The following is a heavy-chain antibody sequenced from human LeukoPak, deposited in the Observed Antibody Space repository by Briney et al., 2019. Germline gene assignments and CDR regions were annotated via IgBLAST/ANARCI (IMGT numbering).Heavy chain of an antibody. J-gene: IGHJ6*02. CDR3: ARDRSGSYSRYYYYGMDV. D-gene: IGHD1-26*01. Sequence: SETLSLTCTVSGDSISSYYWSWIRQPPGKGLEWIGDIYYSGSTNYNPSLKSRVTISVGTSKNQFSLRLSSVTAADTAVYYCARDRSGSYSRYYYYGMDVWGQGTTVTVSS. CDR2: IYYSGST. V-gene: IGHV4-59*01. CDR1: GDSISSYY.